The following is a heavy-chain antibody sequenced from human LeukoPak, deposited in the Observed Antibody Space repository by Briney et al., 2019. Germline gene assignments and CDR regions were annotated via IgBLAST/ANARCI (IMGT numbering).Heavy chain of an antibody. J-gene: IGHJ4*02. CDR3: AREQDIVVVPAATDY. Sequence: GGSLRLSCAASGFTFISYWMSWVRQAPGKGLEWVANIKQDGSEKYYVDSVKGRFTISRGNAKNSLYLQMNSLRAEDTAVYYCAREQDIVVVPAATDYWGQGTLVTVSS. D-gene: IGHD2-2*01. CDR2: IKQDGSEK. V-gene: IGHV3-7*01. CDR1: GFTFISYW.